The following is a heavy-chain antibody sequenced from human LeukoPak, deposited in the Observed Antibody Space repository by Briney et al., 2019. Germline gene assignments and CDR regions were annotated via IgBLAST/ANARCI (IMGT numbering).Heavy chain of an antibody. D-gene: IGHD3-10*01. CDR2: ISSSSSYI. J-gene: IGHJ4*02. Sequence: PGGSLRLSCAASGFTFSSYSMNWVRQAPGKGLEWVSSISSSSSYIYYADSVKGRFTISRDNAKNSLYLQMNSLRAEDTAVEYCARTLLNLFGEFDDHWGQGTLVTVSS. CDR1: GFTFSSYS. V-gene: IGHV3-21*01. CDR3: ARTLLNLFGEFDDH.